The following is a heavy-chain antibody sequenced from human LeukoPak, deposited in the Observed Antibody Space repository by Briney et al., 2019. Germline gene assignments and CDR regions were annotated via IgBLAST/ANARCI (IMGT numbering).Heavy chain of an antibody. CDR3: ARNVSSGFFTD. D-gene: IGHD6-25*01. Sequence: TSETLSLTCTVSGHSIINTYYWGWIRPSPGKGLEWIGSIHHSGNRFGSGSTHYNPSLRSRVTVSADTSKNQFSLTLRSVTAADTAVYFCARNVSSGFFTDWGRGTLVTVSS. CDR2: IHHSGNRFGSGST. CDR1: GHSIINTYY. V-gene: IGHV4-38-2*02. J-gene: IGHJ1*01.